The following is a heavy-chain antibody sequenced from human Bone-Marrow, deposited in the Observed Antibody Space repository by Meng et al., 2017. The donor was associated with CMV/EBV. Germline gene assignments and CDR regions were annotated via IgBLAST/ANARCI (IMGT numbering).Heavy chain of an antibody. J-gene: IGHJ4*02. V-gene: IGHV3-43D*03. Sequence: ETLWISCAACVFTFDDYAMHWVRQAPGKGLEWVSLISWDGGSTYYADSVKGRFTISRDNSKNSLYLQMNSLRAEDTALYYCAKEALSRDGFGYFDYWGQGTLVTVSS. CDR3: AKEALSRDGFGYFDY. CDR2: ISWDGGST. D-gene: IGHD5-24*01. CDR1: VFTFDDYA.